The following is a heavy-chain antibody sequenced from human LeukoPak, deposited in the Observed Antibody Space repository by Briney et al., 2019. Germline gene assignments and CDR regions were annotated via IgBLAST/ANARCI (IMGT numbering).Heavy chain of an antibody. D-gene: IGHD4-17*01. V-gene: IGHV3-7*01. CDR2: IKQDGSEK. Sequence: GGSLRLSCAVSGFTFSSYWMSWVRQAPGKGLEWVANIKQDGSEKYYVDSVKGRFTISRDNAKYSLYLQMNSLRAGDTAVYYCVRGSYGAYDYWGQGSLVTVSS. J-gene: IGHJ4*02. CDR1: GFTFSSYW. CDR3: VRGSYGAYDY.